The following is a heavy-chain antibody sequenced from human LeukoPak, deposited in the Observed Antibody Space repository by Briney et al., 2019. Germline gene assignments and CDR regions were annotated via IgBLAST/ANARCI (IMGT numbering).Heavy chain of an antibody. CDR1: GGTFSSYA. V-gene: IGHV1-2*02. CDR2: INPNSGGT. J-gene: IGHJ4*02. CDR3: AIIVWSGSNDY. D-gene: IGHD3-3*01. Sequence: ASVKVSCKASGGTFSSYAISWVQQAPGQGLEWMGWINPNSGGTNYAQKFQGRVTMTRDTSISTAYMELSRLRSDDTAVYYCAIIVWSGSNDYWGQGTLVTVSS.